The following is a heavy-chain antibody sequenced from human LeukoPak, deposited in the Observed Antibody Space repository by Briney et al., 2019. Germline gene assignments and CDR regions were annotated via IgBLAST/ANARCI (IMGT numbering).Heavy chain of an antibody. CDR3: ARDYYDSSGYTYFQH. Sequence: PSETLSLTCTVSGGSISSGSYYWSWIRQPAGKGLEWIGRIYTSGSTNYNPSLKSRVTISVDTSKNQFSLKLSFVTAADTAVYYCARDYYDSSGYTYFQHWGQGTLVTVSS. J-gene: IGHJ1*01. CDR2: IYTSGST. CDR1: GGSISSGSYY. D-gene: IGHD3-22*01. V-gene: IGHV4-61*02.